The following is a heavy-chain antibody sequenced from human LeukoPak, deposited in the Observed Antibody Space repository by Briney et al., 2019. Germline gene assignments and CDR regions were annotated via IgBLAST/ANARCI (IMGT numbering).Heavy chain of an antibody. Sequence: SETLSLTCAVYGGSFSGYYWSWIRQPPGKGLEWIGEINHSGSTNYNPSLKSRVTISVDTSKNQFSLKLSSVTAADTAVYFCAREPVPQDYGDTVNAYDLWGQGTMVIVSS. J-gene: IGHJ3*01. V-gene: IGHV4-34*01. D-gene: IGHD4-17*01. CDR2: INHSGST. CDR1: GGSFSGYY. CDR3: AREPVPQDYGDTVNAYDL.